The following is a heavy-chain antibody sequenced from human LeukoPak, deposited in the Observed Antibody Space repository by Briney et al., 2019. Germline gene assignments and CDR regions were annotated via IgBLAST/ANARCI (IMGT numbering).Heavy chain of an antibody. CDR1: GGSVSSGSYY. CDR3: ARENSDSSGWYSSDY. J-gene: IGHJ4*02. CDR2: IYYSGST. V-gene: IGHV4-61*01. Sequence: SETLSLTCTVSGGSVSSGSYYWSWIRQPPGKGLEWIGYIYYSGSTNYNPSLKSRVTISVDTSKNQFSLKLSSVTAADTAVYYCARENSDSSGWYSSDYWGQGTLVTVSS. D-gene: IGHD6-19*01.